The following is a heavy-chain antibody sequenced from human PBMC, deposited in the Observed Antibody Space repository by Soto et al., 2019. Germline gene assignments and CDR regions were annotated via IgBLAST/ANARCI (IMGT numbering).Heavy chain of an antibody. Sequence: GGSLRRSCAASGFTFSSYAMHWVRQAPGKGLEWVAVISYDGSNKYYADSVKGRFTISRDNSKNTLYLQMNSLRAEDTAVYYCARGSSWYTPAYYYYGMDVWGQGTTVTVSS. CDR3: ARGSSWYTPAYYYYGMDV. D-gene: IGHD6-13*01. CDR2: ISYDGSNK. CDR1: GFTFSSYA. V-gene: IGHV3-30-3*01. J-gene: IGHJ6*02.